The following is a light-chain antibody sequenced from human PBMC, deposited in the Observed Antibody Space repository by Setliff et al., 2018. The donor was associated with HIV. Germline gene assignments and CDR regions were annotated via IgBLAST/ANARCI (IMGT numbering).Light chain of an antibody. J-gene: IGLJ1*01. CDR2: EDN. Sequence: NFMLTQPHSVSGSPGKTVTISCTRSSGSIASNYVQWYQQRPGSSPTTVIYEDNRRPSGVPDRFSGSIDSSSNSASLTISGLKTEDEADYYCLSYDGTNYVFGPGTKVTVL. CDR1: SGSIASNY. V-gene: IGLV6-57*01. CDR3: LSYDGTNYV.